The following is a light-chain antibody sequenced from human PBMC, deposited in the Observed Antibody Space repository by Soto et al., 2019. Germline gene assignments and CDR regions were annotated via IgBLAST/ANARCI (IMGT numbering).Light chain of an antibody. CDR1: QSISRN. Sequence: EIVMTQSPATLSVSPGERATLSCRASQSISRNLAWYQHNPGRAPRLLIYAASTRATDIPARFSGSGSGTDFTLTISSLEPEDFAVYYCQQRSNGPITFGQGTRLE. CDR2: AAS. CDR3: QQRSNGPIT. V-gene: IGKV3-11*01. J-gene: IGKJ5*01.